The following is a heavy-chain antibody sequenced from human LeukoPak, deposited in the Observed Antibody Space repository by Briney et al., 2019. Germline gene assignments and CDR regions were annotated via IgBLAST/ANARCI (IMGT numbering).Heavy chain of an antibody. CDR3: ASGAAAYG. Sequence: GGSLILSCAASGFTFSTYWMTWVRQAPGKGLEWVANIKPDGSERYYVDSVKGRFTISRDNPKNSLYLQMNSLRPEDTAVYYCASGAAAYGWGQGTLVTVSS. CDR2: IKPDGSER. J-gene: IGHJ4*02. D-gene: IGHD6-13*01. V-gene: IGHV3-7*01. CDR1: GFTFSTYW.